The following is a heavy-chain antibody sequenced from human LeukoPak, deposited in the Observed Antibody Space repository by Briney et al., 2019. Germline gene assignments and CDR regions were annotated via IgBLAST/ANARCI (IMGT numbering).Heavy chain of an antibody. J-gene: IGHJ3*02. CDR2: ITSSNSSI. CDR1: GFTFSDYY. V-gene: IGHV3-11*01. CDR3: ARGRRITIIGVVTQGALDI. Sequence: PGGSLRLSCAASGFTFSDYYMSWIRQGPGKGLEWVSYITSSNSSIYYAESVKGRFTISRDNAKNSLFLQMNSLRAEDTAVYYCARGRRITIIGVVTQGALDIWGQGTLVTVS. D-gene: IGHD3-3*01.